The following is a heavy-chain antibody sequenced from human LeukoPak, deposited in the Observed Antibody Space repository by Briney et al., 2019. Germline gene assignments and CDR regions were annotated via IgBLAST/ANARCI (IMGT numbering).Heavy chain of an antibody. CDR1: GFTFSSYS. CDR2: ISSSSSYI. CDR3: ARVRGSGSYPEG. D-gene: IGHD3-10*01. Sequence: SGGSLRLSCAASGFTFSSYSMNWVRQAPGKGLEWVSSISSSSSYIYYADSVKGRFTISRDNAKNSLYLQMNSLRAEDTAVYYCARVRGSGSYPEGWGQGALVTVSS. V-gene: IGHV3-21*01. J-gene: IGHJ4*02.